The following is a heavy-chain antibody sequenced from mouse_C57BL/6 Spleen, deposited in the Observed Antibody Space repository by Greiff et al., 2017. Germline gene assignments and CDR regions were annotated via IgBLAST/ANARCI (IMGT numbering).Heavy chain of an antibody. Sequence: EVQLQQSGAELVKPGASVKLSCTASGFNIKDYYMHWVKQRTEQGLEWIGRIDPEDGETKYAPQFQGKATITADTSSNTAYLQLSSLTSEDTAVYYCASANYFDYWGQGTTLTVSS. D-gene: IGHD6-1*01. V-gene: IGHV14-2*01. CDR2: IDPEDGET. CDR3: ASANYFDY. J-gene: IGHJ2*01. CDR1: GFNIKDYY.